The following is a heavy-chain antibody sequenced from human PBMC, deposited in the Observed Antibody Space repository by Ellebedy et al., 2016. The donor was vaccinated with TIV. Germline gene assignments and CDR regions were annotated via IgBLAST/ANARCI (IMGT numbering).Heavy chain of an antibody. D-gene: IGHD6-6*01. J-gene: IGHJ1*01. Sequence: PGGSLRLSCAASGFTFSSYAACWVRQAPGKGLEWVSGISSSGDSTYYANSVKGRFTVSRDNSKNTLFLQVNRLRAEDTAVYYCIFKGMSARLYWGQGTMVTVSS. CDR3: IFKGMSARLY. V-gene: IGHV3-23*01. CDR2: ISSSGDST. CDR1: GFTFSSYA.